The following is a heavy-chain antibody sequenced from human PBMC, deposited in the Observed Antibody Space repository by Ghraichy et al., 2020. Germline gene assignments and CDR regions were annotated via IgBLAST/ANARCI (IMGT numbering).Heavy chain of an antibody. J-gene: IGHJ3*02. CDR2: MNPNSGNT. CDR1: GYTFTSYD. Sequence: ASVKVSCKASGYTFTSYDINWVRQATGQGLEWMGWMNPNSGNTGYAQKFQGRVTMTRNTSISTAYMELSSLRSEDTAVHYCARGSDSSARQDAFDIWGQGTMVTVSS. CDR3: ARGSDSSARQDAFDI. V-gene: IGHV1-8*01. D-gene: IGHD3-22*01.